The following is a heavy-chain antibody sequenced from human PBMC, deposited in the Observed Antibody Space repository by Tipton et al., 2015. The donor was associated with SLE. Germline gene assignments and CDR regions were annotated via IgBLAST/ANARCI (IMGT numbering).Heavy chain of an antibody. CDR2: LYYSGST. D-gene: IGHD3-10*01. CDR1: GVSISSGGHY. J-gene: IGHJ5*02. Sequence: TLSLTCTVSGVSISSGGHYWSWLRQLPGKGLEWIGYLYYSGSTEYNPSLKSRVTISIDSSKSQLSLNLRSVTAADTAVYYCARATYFYGLESYPSFDPWGQGILVTVPS. CDR3: ARATYFYGLESYPSFDP. V-gene: IGHV4-31*03.